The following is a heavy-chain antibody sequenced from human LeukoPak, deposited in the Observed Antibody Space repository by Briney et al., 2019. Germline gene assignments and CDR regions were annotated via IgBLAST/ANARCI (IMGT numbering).Heavy chain of an antibody. V-gene: IGHV3-30-3*01. Sequence: GGSLRLSCAASGFTFSSYWMSWVRQAPGKGLEWVAVISYDGSNKYYADSVKGRFTISRDNSKNTLYLQMNSLRAEDTAVYYCASGSYTTGSPYGDYWGQGTLVTVSS. CDR2: ISYDGSNK. CDR1: GFTFSSYW. D-gene: IGHD1-1*01. J-gene: IGHJ4*02. CDR3: ASGSYTTGSPYGDY.